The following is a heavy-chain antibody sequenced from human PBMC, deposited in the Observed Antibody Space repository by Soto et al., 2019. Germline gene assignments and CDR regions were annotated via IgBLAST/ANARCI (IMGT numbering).Heavy chain of an antibody. V-gene: IGHV4-59*08. CDR2: IDSNGGT. D-gene: IGHD3-10*01. Sequence: QVQLQESGPGLVKPSETLSLTCTVSDDSSSNYKWSWIRQPPGRRLEWIGYIDSNGGTSYNPSLQSRVTISIGTSTKQFFLKLSSVTAAATAVYYCVRQGFGRLHGLVDVWGQGTTVTVSS. CDR1: DDSSSNYK. J-gene: IGHJ6*02. CDR3: VRQGFGRLHGLVDV.